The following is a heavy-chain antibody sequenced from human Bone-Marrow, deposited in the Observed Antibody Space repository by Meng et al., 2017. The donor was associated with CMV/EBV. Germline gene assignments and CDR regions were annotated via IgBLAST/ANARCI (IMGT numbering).Heavy chain of an antibody. J-gene: IGHJ4*02. Sequence: LSCAASGFTFSSYALSWVRQAPGKGLEWVSAISGSGGSTYYADSVKGRFTISRDNSKNTLYLQMNSLRAEDTAVYYCATKWLHYFDYWGQGTLVTVSS. D-gene: IGHD3-22*01. CDR3: ATKWLHYFDY. CDR2: ISGSGGST. CDR1: GFTFSSYA. V-gene: IGHV3-23*01.